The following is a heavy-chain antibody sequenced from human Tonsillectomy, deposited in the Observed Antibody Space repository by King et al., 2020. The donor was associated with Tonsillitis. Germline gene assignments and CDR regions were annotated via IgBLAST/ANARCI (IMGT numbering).Heavy chain of an antibody. CDR2: MNPNSGNT. D-gene: IGHD3-3*01. V-gene: IGHV1-8*01. CDR1: GYTFTSYD. J-gene: IGHJ6*02. CDR3: ARAQYYDFWSGYYSYYYGMDV. Sequence: VQLVQSGAEVKKPGASVKVSCKASGYTFTSYDINWVRQATGQGLEWMGWMNPNSGNTGYAQKFQGRVTMTRNTSIITAYMELSSLRSEDTAVYYCARAQYYDFWSGYYSYYYGMDVWGQGTTVTVSS.